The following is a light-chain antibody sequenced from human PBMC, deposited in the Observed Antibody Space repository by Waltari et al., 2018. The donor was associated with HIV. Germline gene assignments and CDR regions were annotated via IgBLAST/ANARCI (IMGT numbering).Light chain of an antibody. V-gene: IGLV1-44*01. CDR3: AACDDSLNGYV. CDR1: SSNIGTNT. Sequence: QSVLTQPPSASGTPGQRVTISCSGSSSNIGTNTVSWYQQVPGTAPKLLISNNNPRPAVVPDRVYGSKSGTSASLAISGLQSEDEADYYCAACDDSLNGYVFGTGTKVTVL. CDR2: NNN. J-gene: IGLJ1*01.